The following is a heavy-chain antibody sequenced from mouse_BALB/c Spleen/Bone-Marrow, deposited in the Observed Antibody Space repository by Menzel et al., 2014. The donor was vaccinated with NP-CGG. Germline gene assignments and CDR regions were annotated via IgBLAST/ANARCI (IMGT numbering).Heavy chain of an antibody. CDR1: GFTFSSLG. V-gene: IGHV5-17*02. CDR3: ARRYYGSSFSYFDY. D-gene: IGHD1-1*01. J-gene: IGHJ2*01. Sequence: EVQGVESGGGLVQPGGSRKLSCAASGFTFSSLGMHWVRQAPEKGLEWVAYINSGSSTVYYADTVKGRFTISRDNPKNTLFLQMTSLRSEDTAMYYCARRYYGSSFSYFDYWGQGTTLTVSS. CDR2: INSGSSTV.